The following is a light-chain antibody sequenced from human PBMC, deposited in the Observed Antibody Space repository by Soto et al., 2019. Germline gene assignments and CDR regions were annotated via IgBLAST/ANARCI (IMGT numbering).Light chain of an antibody. CDR2: DAS. V-gene: IGKV3-11*01. Sequence: EVVLTQSPATLSLSPGERATLSCRASQSVFNYLAWYQQKPGQAPRLLIDDASNRATDIPARFSGSGSGTDFTLTISSLEPEDFAVYYCQQRRNWPLTFGGGTKVDIK. CDR3: QQRRNWPLT. CDR1: QSVFNY. J-gene: IGKJ4*01.